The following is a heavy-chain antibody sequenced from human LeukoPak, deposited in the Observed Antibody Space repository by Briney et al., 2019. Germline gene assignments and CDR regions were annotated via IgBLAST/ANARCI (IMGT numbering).Heavy chain of an antibody. D-gene: IGHD2-15*01. J-gene: IGHJ4*02. Sequence: PSETLSLTCTVSGGSISGYYWSWIRQPPGKGLEWIGYIYDSGSTYYNPSLKSRVTISVDTSKNQFSLKLSSVTAADTAVYYCARDGYCSGGSCFYFDYWGQGTLVTVSS. CDR2: IYDSGST. CDR3: ARDGYCSGGSCFYFDY. V-gene: IGHV4-59*12. CDR1: GGSISGYY.